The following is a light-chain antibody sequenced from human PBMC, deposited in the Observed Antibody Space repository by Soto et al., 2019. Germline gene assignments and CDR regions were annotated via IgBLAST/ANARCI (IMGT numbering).Light chain of an antibody. V-gene: IGLV2-14*01. J-gene: IGLJ1*01. CDR2: GVT. CDR1: SSDIGAYNY. Sequence: QSVLTQPASVSGSPGQSITISCTGTSSDIGAYNYVSWYQQYPGKAPKLMIYGVTNRASGVSNRFSGSKTGNTASLTISGLQAEDEADYYCFSHRSGDSHVFGTGTKVTVL. CDR3: FSHRSGDSHV.